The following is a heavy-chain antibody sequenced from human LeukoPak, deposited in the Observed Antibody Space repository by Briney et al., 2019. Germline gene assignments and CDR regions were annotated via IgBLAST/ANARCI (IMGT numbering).Heavy chain of an antibody. V-gene: IGHV1-69*04. CDR1: GGTFSSYA. Sequence: SVKVSCKASGGTFSSYAISWVRQATGQGLEWMGRIIPILGIANYAQKFQGRVTITADKSTSTAYMELSSLRSEDTAVYYCARADENSSSWYVKYYFDYWGQGTLVTVSS. J-gene: IGHJ4*02. D-gene: IGHD6-13*01. CDR2: IIPILGIA. CDR3: ARADENSSSWYVKYYFDY.